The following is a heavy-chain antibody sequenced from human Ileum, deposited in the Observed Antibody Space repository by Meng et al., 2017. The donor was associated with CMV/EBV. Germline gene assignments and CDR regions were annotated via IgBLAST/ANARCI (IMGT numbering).Heavy chain of an antibody. J-gene: IGHJ4*02. CDR3: ARGSGITIFGRGPYGVDV. V-gene: IGHV1-69*05. CDR2: IIPIFGTA. D-gene: IGHD3-3*01. Sequence: SVKVSCKASGGTFSSYAISWVRQAPGQGLEWMGVIIPIFGTANYAQKFQGRVTITTDASTSTAYMELSSLRSEDTAVYYCARGSGITIFGRGPYGVDVWGQGTLVTVSS. CDR1: GGTFSSYA.